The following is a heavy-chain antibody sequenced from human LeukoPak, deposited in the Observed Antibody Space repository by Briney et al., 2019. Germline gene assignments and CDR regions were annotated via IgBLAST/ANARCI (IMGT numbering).Heavy chain of an antibody. CDR2: FSPHNGIT. V-gene: IGHV1-18*01. D-gene: IGHD1-1*01. Sequence: ASVKVSCKTSGYTFTTCGISWVRHAPGQGLDWMCLFSPHNGITKYAQKVQGRVPMAADISTSTVYLELASLSSDDSALYYCARSGSADYQEQLGPPGYYHYMDVWGKGPRSPSL. J-gene: IGHJ6*03. CDR3: ARSGSADYQEQLGPPGYYHYMDV. CDR1: GYTFTTCG.